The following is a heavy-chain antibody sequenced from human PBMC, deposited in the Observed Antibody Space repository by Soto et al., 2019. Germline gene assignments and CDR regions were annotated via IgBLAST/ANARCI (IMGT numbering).Heavy chain of an antibody. Sequence: EVQLVESGGALVRPGGSLRLSCAVSGFSFSSYTMNWVRQAPGKGLEWVSSISYSGSYIYYADSVKGRFTISRDNAKNSLYLQMNSLRAEDTAVYYCARDLYAAAGTGPHYYYYGMDVWGQGTTVTVSS. D-gene: IGHD6-13*01. J-gene: IGHJ6*02. CDR1: GFSFSSYT. CDR3: ARDLYAAAGTGPHYYYYGMDV. V-gene: IGHV3-21*01. CDR2: ISYSGSYI.